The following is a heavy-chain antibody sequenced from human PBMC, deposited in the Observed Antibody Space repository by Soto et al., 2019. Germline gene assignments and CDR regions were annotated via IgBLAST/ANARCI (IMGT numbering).Heavy chain of an antibody. CDR1: GCSISSGGYS. J-gene: IGHJ4*02. Sequence: QLQLQESGSGLVKPSQTLSLTCAVSGCSISSGGYSWSWILQPPGKGLEWIGYISHSGSTYYNPSLKSRVTISVDRSKNQFSLKLSSVTAADTAVYYCARHFYSSGWSVGDYWGQGTMVTVSS. D-gene: IGHD6-19*01. CDR2: ISHSGST. CDR3: ARHFYSSGWSVGDY. V-gene: IGHV4-30-2*01.